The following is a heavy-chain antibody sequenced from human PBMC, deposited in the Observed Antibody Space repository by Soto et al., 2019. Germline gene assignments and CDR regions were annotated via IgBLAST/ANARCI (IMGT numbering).Heavy chain of an antibody. V-gene: IGHV1-3*01. CDR3: ARDRDYDSSSPLVWFDP. D-gene: IGHD3-22*01. Sequence: ASVKVSCKASGYTFTSYAMHWVRQAPGQRLEWMGWINAGNGNTKYSQKFQGRVTITRDTSASTAYMELSSLRSEDTAVYYCARDRDYDSSSPLVWFDPWGQGTLVTSPQ. CDR2: INAGNGNT. CDR1: GYTFTSYA. J-gene: IGHJ5*02.